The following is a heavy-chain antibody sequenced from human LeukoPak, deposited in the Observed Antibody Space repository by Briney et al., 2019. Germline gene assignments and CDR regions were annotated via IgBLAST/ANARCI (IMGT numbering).Heavy chain of an antibody. Sequence: SQTLSLTCTVSGGSIRSNYYWSWIRQPAGKGLEWIGRIYNSGSTKCNPSLKSRVTISVDTSKNQFSLKLRSVTAADTAVYYCAREFWSSRSGNLQAFHVWGQGTMVTVSS. CDR3: AREFWSSRSGNLQAFHV. D-gene: IGHD3-10*01. V-gene: IGHV4-61*02. J-gene: IGHJ3*01. CDR2: IYNSGST. CDR1: GGSIRSNYY.